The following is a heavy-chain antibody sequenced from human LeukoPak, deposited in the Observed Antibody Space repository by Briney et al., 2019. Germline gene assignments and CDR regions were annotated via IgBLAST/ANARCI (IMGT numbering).Heavy chain of an antibody. CDR3: ARESLQGGGYCSSTSCYKAFDI. CDR1: GFTFSSYS. D-gene: IGHD2-2*02. Sequence: GGSLRLSCAASGFTFSSYSMNWVRQAPGKGLEWVSSISSSSSYIYYADSVKGRFTISRDNAKNSLYLQMNSLRAEDTAVYYCARESLQGGGYCSSTSCYKAFDIWGQGTMVTVSS. V-gene: IGHV3-21*01. J-gene: IGHJ3*02. CDR2: ISSSSSYI.